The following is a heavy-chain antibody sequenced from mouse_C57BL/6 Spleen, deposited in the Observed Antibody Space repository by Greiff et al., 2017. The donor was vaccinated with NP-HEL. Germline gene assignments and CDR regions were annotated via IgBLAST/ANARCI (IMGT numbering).Heavy chain of an antibody. CDR1: GYTFTSYW. CDR2: IYPSDSET. J-gene: IGHJ3*01. CDR3: ARGETAQATFAY. Sequence: QVQLKQPGAELVRPGSSVKLSCKASGYTFTSYWMDWVKQRPGQGLEWIGNIYPSDSETHYNQKFKDKATLTVDKSSSTAYMQLSSLTSEDSAVYYCARGETAQATFAYWGQGTLVTVSA. V-gene: IGHV1-61*01. D-gene: IGHD3-2*02.